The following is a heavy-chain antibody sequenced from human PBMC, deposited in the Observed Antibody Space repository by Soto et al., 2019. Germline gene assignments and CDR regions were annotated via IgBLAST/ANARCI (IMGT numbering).Heavy chain of an antibody. Sequence: GGSLRLSCAATGFPFSSYVMSWVRQAPGKGLEWVSGISGGGSNTFYADYVKGRFTISRDNSKNTLLLQMNSLGAEDTAVYYCAKDSNKYSSSLRGRYFDYWGQGIGVTVSS. J-gene: IGHJ4*02. CDR1: GFPFSSYV. D-gene: IGHD4-4*01. CDR2: ISGGGSNT. V-gene: IGHV3-23*01. CDR3: AKDSNKYSSSLRGRYFDY.